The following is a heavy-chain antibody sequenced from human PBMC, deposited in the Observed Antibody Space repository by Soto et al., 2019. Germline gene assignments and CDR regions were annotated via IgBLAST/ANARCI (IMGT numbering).Heavy chain of an antibody. CDR1: GFTFNTYD. Sequence: EVQLVESGGGLVKPGGSLRLSCAASGFTFNTYDMNWVRQAPGKGLEWVSSITTSSAYIYYADSLKGQITISRDNAKNSLFLQTNSLRADDTAVYYCVMSGTAALPRHSWFEPWGQGTLVTVSS. V-gene: IGHV3-21*01. CDR2: ITTSSAYI. J-gene: IGHJ5*02. D-gene: IGHD1-1*01. CDR3: VMSGTAALPRHSWFEP.